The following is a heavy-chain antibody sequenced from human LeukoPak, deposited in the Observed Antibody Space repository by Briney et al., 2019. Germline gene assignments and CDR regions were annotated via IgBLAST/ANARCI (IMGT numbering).Heavy chain of an antibody. Sequence: GGSLRLSCAASGFTFSSYWMHWVRQAPGKGLVWVSRINGDGSSTSYADSVKGRFTISRDNAKNTLNLQMNSLRAEDTAVYYCATDQTNGYYYFDYWGQGTLVTVSS. V-gene: IGHV3-74*01. D-gene: IGHD3-22*01. CDR1: GFTFSSYW. J-gene: IGHJ4*02. CDR2: INGDGSST. CDR3: ATDQTNGYYYFDY.